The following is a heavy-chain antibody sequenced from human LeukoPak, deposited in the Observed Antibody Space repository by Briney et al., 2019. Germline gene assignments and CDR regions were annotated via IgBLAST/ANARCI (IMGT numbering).Heavy chain of an antibody. J-gene: IGHJ4*02. CDR3: ARESVRRISMRARGYFDY. V-gene: IGHV3-7*01. Sequence: PGGSLRLSCAASGFTFSSYSMNWVRQAPGKGLEWVANIKQDGSEKYYVDSVKGRFTIARDNAKNTVFLQMDSLRAEDTAVYFCARESVRRISMRARGYFDYWGQGTRVTVSS. CDR2: IKQDGSEK. D-gene: IGHD3-22*01. CDR1: GFTFSSYS.